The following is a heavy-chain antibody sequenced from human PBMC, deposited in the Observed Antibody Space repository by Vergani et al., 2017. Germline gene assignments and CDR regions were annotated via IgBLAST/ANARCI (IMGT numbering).Heavy chain of an antibody. CDR1: GGTFSSYT. J-gene: IGHJ6*02. D-gene: IGHD3-10*01. Sequence: QVQLVQSGAEVKKPGSSVKVSCKASGGTFSSYTISWVRQAPGQGLEWMGRIIPLLGIANYAQKFQGRVTITADKSTSTAYMELSSLRSEDTAVYYCAREGSGSYYNYYYGMDVWGQGTTVTVSS. V-gene: IGHV1-69*08. CDR2: IIPLLGIA. CDR3: AREGSGSYYNYYYGMDV.